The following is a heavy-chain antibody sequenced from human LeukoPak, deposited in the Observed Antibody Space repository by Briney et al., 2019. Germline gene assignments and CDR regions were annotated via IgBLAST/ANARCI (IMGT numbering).Heavy chain of an antibody. CDR1: GFPFSSYS. Sequence: PGGSLRLSCAASGFPFSSYSMTWVRQAPGKGLEWVSSISYNSVHIYYADSVKGRFAISRDNAKKSLSLQMNSLRDEDTAVYYCARGTNVVPAAAINDYWGQGTLVTVSS. CDR2: ISYNSVHI. D-gene: IGHD2-2*01. V-gene: IGHV3-21*01. J-gene: IGHJ4*02. CDR3: ARGTNVVPAAAINDY.